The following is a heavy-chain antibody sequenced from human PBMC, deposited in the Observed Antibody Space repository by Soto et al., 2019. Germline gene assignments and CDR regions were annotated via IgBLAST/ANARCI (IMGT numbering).Heavy chain of an antibody. D-gene: IGHD6-13*01. CDR3: ARYRREAVAGYTLDN. CDR2: VYNSGST. J-gene: IGHJ4*02. V-gene: IGHV4-59*01. CDR1: GGSISSNY. Sequence: KPSETLSLTCTVSGGSISSNYWTWIRQPPGKGLEWIGYVYNSGSTYYNPSLKSRVTISEDTSKSQFSLKVNSMTAADTAVYYCARYRREAVAGYTLDNWGQGILVTVSS.